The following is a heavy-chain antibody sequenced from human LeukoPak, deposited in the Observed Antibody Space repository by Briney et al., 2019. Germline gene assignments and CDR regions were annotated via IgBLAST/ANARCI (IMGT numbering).Heavy chain of an antibody. CDR3: ARGLNDYDYVWGSSYGMDV. D-gene: IGHD3-16*01. CDR2: ISSSSSYI. Sequence: PGGSLRLSCAASGFTFSSYSMNWVRQAPGKGLEWVSSISSSSSYIYYADSVKGRFTISRDNAKNSLYLQMNSLRAEDTAVYYCARGLNDYDYVWGSSYGMDVWGQGTTVTVSS. V-gene: IGHV3-21*01. CDR1: GFTFSSYS. J-gene: IGHJ6*02.